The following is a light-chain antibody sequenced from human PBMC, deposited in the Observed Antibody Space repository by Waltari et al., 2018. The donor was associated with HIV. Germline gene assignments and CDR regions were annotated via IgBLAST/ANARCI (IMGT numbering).Light chain of an antibody. V-gene: IGKV3-11*01. J-gene: IGKJ1*01. CDR2: DAS. Sequence: EIVLTQSPATLSLSPGERATLSCRASPSVSVYLAWYQQNPGQAPRLLIYDASNRATGIPVRFIGSGSGTDFTITISSLEPEDFAVYYCYQRSDWPRTFGQGTKVEIK. CDR1: PSVSVY. CDR3: YQRSDWPRT.